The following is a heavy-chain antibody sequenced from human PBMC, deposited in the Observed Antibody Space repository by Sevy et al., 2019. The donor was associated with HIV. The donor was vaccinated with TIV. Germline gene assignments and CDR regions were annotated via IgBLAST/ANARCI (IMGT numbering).Heavy chain of an antibody. J-gene: IGHJ6*02. CDR2: INQDGSGI. Sequence: GGSLRLSCVGAGISISSHWMNWVRQSPGKGLEWVANINQDGSGIYYVGSVKGRFTISRDNARNSGYLKMHSLSVEDSGVYYCARAMGVWGQGTTVTVSS. CDR1: GISISSHW. V-gene: IGHV3-7*01. CDR3: ARAMGV.